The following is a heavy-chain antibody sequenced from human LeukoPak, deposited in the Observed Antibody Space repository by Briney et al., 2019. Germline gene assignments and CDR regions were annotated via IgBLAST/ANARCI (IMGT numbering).Heavy chain of an antibody. Sequence: GASVKVSCKASGYTFTSYGISWVRQAPGQGLEWMGWISAYNGNTNYAQELQGRVTMTTDTSTSTAYMELRSLRSDDTAVYYCARDFGIYYDSSGYFDYWGQGTLVTVSS. CDR2: ISAYNGNT. CDR1: GYTFTSYG. V-gene: IGHV1-18*01. CDR3: ARDFGIYYDSSGYFDY. J-gene: IGHJ4*02. D-gene: IGHD3-22*01.